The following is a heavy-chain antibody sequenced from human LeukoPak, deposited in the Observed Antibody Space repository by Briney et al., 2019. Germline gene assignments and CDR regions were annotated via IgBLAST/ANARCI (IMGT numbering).Heavy chain of an antibody. CDR3: ASIVGATPRPFDY. D-gene: IGHD1-26*01. CDR2: ISSSSSYI. CDR1: GSTFSSYS. Sequence: GGSLRLSCAASGSTFSSYSMNWVRQAPGKGLEWVSSISSSSSYIYYADSVKGRFTISRDNAKNSLYLQMNSLRAEDTAVYYCASIVGATPRPFDYWGQGTLVTVSS. V-gene: IGHV3-21*01. J-gene: IGHJ4*02.